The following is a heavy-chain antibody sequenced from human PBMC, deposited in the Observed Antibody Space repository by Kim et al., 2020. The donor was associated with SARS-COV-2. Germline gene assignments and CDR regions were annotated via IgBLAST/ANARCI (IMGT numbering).Heavy chain of an antibody. CDR1: GFTFRDYA. CDR2: VSTRSNYI. J-gene: IGHJ4*02. CDR3: TRLGRGFDY. Sequence: GGSLRLSCAASGFTFRDYAMKWVRQAPGKGLEWISSVSTRSNYIYYADSVKGRFTISRDNAQNSMYLQMNSLRAGDTAVYYCTRLGRGFDYWGQGTLVTVSS. V-gene: IGHV3-21*01. D-gene: IGHD3-10*01.